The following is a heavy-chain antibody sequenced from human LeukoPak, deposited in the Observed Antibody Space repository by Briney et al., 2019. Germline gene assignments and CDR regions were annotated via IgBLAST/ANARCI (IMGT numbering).Heavy chain of an antibody. V-gene: IGHV4-59*01. J-gene: IGHJ4*02. D-gene: IGHD6-6*01. CDR1: GGSISSYY. CDR2: IYYSGST. Sequence: SETLSLTCTVSGGSISSYYWSWIRQPPGKGLESIGYIYYSGSTNYNPSLKSRVTISVDTSKNQFSLKLSSVTAADTAVYYCARDPGIAARPYFDYWGQGTLVTVSS. CDR3: ARDPGIAARPYFDY.